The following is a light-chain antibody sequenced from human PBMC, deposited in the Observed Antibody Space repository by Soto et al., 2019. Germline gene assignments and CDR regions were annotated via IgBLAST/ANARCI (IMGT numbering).Light chain of an antibody. CDR1: QNINSW. CDR2: AAS. Sequence: DIQMTQSPSSVSASVGDRVTITCRASQNINSWLAWYQQKPGNAPTLLIYAASSLQSGGPSRFSGSGSGTDFTLTISSLQPEDFATYYCQQTNSFPWTFGQGTKVEIK. J-gene: IGKJ1*01. V-gene: IGKV1-12*01. CDR3: QQTNSFPWT.